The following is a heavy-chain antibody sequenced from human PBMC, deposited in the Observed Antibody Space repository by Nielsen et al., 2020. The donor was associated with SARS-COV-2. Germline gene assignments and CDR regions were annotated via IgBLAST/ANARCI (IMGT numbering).Heavy chain of an antibody. Sequence: GESLKISCAASGFTFSSYEMNWVRQAPGKGLEWVSYISSSGSTIYYADSVKGRFTISRDNAKNSLYLQMNSLRAEDTAVYYCAKSTAVYCSGGSCYPNWFDPWGQGTLVTVSS. J-gene: IGHJ5*02. D-gene: IGHD2-15*01. CDR1: GFTFSSYE. CDR3: AKSTAVYCSGGSCYPNWFDP. CDR2: ISSSGSTI. V-gene: IGHV3-48*03.